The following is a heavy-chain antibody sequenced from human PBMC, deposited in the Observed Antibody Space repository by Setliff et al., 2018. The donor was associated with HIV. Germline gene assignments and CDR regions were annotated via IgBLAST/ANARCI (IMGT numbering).Heavy chain of an antibody. CDR3: ARRIDNSGSFPDKNWFDT. D-gene: IGHD3-10*01. J-gene: IGHJ5*02. CDR1: GGSISSYC. V-gene: IGHV4-4*09. Sequence: PSETLSLTCTVSGGSISSYCWNWIRQPPGGGLEWIGFIFTSGSTKYNPSLQSRVTMSIETSKNQFSLKLTSVTAADTAVYYCARRIDNSGSFPDKNWFDTWGRGSLVTVSS. CDR2: IFTSGST.